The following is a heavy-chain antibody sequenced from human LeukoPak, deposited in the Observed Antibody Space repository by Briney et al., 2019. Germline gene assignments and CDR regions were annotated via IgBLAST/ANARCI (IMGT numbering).Heavy chain of an antibody. D-gene: IGHD5-18*01. Sequence: PGGSLRLSCAASGFTFSSYAMHWVRQAPGKGLEWVAVISYDGSNKYYADSVKGRFTISRDNSKNTLYLQMNSLRAEDKKIRTWIQLPYYYYYMDVWGKGTTVTVSS. CDR1: GFTFSSYA. CDR3: IQLPYYYYYMDV. V-gene: IGHV3-30-3*01. J-gene: IGHJ6*03. CDR2: ISYDGSNK.